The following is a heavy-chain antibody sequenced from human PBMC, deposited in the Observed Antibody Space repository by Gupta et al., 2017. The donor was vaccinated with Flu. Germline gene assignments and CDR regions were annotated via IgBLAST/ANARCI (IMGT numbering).Heavy chain of an antibody. CDR1: GDTFITYF. CDR2: INPSTGST. V-gene: IGHV1-46*01. D-gene: IGHD1-1*01. CDR3: AGEQRTGSIRMDG. J-gene: IGHJ6*02. Sequence: VPLVQSGAEGTTPGASVQISCTASGDTFITYFMHWVRQAPGQGLEWMGIINPSTGSTRDAQKCQGKGTMTRDTSTSTVYMELSSLRAEDTAVYFCAGEQRTGSIRMDGGGQGTTVTVSS.